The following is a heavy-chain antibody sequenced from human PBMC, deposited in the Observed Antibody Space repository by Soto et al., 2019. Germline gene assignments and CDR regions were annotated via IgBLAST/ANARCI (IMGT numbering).Heavy chain of an antibody. CDR2: IIPIFGTA. Sequence: SVKVSCKASGGTFSSYAISWVLQAPGQGLEWMGGIIPIFGTANYAQKFQGRVTITADESTSTAYMELSSLRSEDTAVYYCARDEMATTYRRFDYWGQGTLVTVSS. CDR3: ARDEMATTYRRFDY. CDR1: GGTFSSYA. J-gene: IGHJ4*02. D-gene: IGHD5-12*01. V-gene: IGHV1-69*13.